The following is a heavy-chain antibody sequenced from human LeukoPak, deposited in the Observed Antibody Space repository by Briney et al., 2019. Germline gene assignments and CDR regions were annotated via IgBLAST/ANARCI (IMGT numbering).Heavy chain of an antibody. CDR1: GFTFSSYW. CDR2: IKQDGSEE. V-gene: IGHV3-7*01. J-gene: IGHJ4*02. D-gene: IGHD6-19*01. Sequence: GGSLRLSCAASGFTFSSYWMSWVRQAPGKGLEWVANIKQDGSEEYYVDSVKGRFTISRDNAKNSLYLQMNSLRAEDTAVYYCARDIDSSGFPSMSDYWGQGTLVTVSS. CDR3: ARDIDSSGFPSMSDY.